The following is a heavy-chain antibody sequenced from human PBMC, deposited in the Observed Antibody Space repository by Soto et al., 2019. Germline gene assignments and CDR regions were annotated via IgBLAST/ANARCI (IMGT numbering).Heavy chain of an antibody. J-gene: IGHJ6*03. Sequence: EVQLVESGGGLVKPGESLRLSCAASGFTFYSFSMNWVRQAAGRGPEWVSSIDTTSNYIYYADSVRGRFTISRDNAKASLYLQIYSLRAEDTAVYYCVRDIGQYFRSGYMDVWGRGTTVTVSS. V-gene: IGHV3-21*01. CDR3: VRDIGQYFRSGYMDV. CDR1: GFTFYSFS. CDR2: IDTTSNYI. D-gene: IGHD3-9*01.